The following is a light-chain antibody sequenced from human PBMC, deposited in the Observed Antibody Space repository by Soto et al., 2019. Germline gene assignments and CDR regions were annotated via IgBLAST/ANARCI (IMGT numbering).Light chain of an antibody. V-gene: IGLV2-14*03. CDR1: SSGVGGYNY. Sequence: QSVLTHPASVYGSPGQSITISCTGTSSGVGGYNYVSWYQHHPGKAPKLIIYDVTNRPSGVSNPFSGSKSGNTASLTISGLQPEDEADYYCSSYTTSNTRQIVFGTGTKVTVL. CDR3: SSYTTSNTRQIV. CDR2: DVT. J-gene: IGLJ1*01.